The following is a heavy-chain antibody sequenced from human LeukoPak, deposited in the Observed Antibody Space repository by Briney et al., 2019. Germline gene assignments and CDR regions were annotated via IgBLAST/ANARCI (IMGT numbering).Heavy chain of an antibody. J-gene: IGHJ4*02. CDR1: GFTVSSNY. V-gene: IGHV3-53*01. Sequence: GGSLRLSCAASGFTVSSNYMSWVRQAPGKGLEWVSVIYSGGSTYYADSVKGRFTISRDNSKNTLYLQMNSLRAEDTAVYYCAREWVLLWFGESNPYFDYWGQGTLVTVSS. D-gene: IGHD3-10*01. CDR2: IYSGGST. CDR3: AREWVLLWFGESNPYFDY.